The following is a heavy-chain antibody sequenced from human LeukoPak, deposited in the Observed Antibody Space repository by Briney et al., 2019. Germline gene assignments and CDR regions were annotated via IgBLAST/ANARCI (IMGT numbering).Heavy chain of an antibody. D-gene: IGHD6-19*01. J-gene: IGHJ4*02. V-gene: IGHV4-39*01. CDR2: IYYSGNT. CDR1: GGSISSSSYY. CDR3: ARHLSYSSGWYFDY. Sequence: SETLSLTCTVSGGSISSSSYYWGWIRQPPGKGLEWIGSIYYSGNTYYNPSLKSRVTISVDTSKNQFSLKLSSVTAADTAVYYWARHLSYSSGWYFDYWGQGTLVTVSS.